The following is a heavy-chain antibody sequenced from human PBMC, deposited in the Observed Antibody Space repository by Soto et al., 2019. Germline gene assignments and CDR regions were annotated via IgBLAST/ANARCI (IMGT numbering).Heavy chain of an antibody. CDR2: IKSDGSST. CDR1: GFTFSSYW. J-gene: IGHJ6*02. D-gene: IGHD6-25*01. V-gene: IGHV3-74*01. Sequence: EVQLVESGGGLVQPGGSLRLSCAASGFTFSSYWMHWVRQTPGEGLVWVSRIKSDGSSTSYADSVKGRFTISRDNAKNTLYLEMNSLRAEDTAVYYCARGGPYYQYYYGMDVWGQGTTVTVSS. CDR3: ARGGPYYQYYYGMDV.